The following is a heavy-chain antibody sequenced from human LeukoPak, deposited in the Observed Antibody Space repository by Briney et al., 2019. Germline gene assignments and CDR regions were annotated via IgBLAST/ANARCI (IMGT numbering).Heavy chain of an antibody. V-gene: IGHV1-69*13. J-gene: IGHJ3*02. Sequence: VASVKVSCKASGGTFSSYAISWVRQAPGQGLEWMGGIIPIFGTANYAQKFQGRVTITADESTSTAYMELSSLRSEDTAVYYCARDGYCYGWRPPYDAFDIWGQGTMVTVSS. D-gene: IGHD5-18*01. CDR2: IIPIFGTA. CDR3: ARDGYCYGWRPPYDAFDI. CDR1: GGTFSSYA.